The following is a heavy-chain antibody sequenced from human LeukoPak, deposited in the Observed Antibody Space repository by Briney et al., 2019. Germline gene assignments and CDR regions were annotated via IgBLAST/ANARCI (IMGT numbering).Heavy chain of an antibody. J-gene: IGHJ4*02. CDR1: GFIFSNYW. Sequence: GDSLRVSCKGSGFIFSNYWIAWVRQMPGKGLEWMGIIYPRDSDTRYSPSFQGQVIISADKSTSTAYVQWSSLKASDTAMYYCARSPSLIRGATFDNWGQGTLVTVSS. CDR3: ARSPSLIRGATFDN. D-gene: IGHD1-26*01. V-gene: IGHV5-51*03. CDR2: IYPRDSDT.